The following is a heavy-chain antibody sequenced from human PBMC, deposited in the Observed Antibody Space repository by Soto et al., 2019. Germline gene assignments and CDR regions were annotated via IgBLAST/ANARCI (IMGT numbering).Heavy chain of an antibody. V-gene: IGHV3-72*01. CDR1: GFTFSDHY. D-gene: IGHD5-12*01. J-gene: IGHJ6*02. CDR2: TRNKTKSYTT. Sequence: EVQLVESGGGLVQPGGSLRLSCAASGFTFSDHYMDWVRQAPGKGLEWVGRTRNKTKSYTTEYAASVKGRFTISRDDSKNSLYLQMNSLKTEDTAVYYGARVRAEIVATTHFYGLDVWGQGTTVTVSS. CDR3: ARVRAEIVATTHFYGLDV.